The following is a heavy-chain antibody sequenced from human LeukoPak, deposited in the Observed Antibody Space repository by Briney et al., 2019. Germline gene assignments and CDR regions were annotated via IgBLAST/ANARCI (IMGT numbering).Heavy chain of an antibody. Sequence: NPSETLSLTCAVYGGSFSGYYWSWIRQPPGKGREWIGEINHSGSTNYNPSLKSRVTISVDTSKNQFSLKLSSVTAADTAVYYCARGPGVTGTIGFDYWGQGTLVTVSS. CDR3: ARGPGVTGTIGFDY. D-gene: IGHD1-7*01. CDR1: GGSFSGYY. V-gene: IGHV4-34*01. CDR2: INHSGST. J-gene: IGHJ4*02.